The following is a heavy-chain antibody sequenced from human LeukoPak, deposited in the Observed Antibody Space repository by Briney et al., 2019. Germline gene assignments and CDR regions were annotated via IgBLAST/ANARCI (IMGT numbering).Heavy chain of an antibody. J-gene: IGHJ4*02. CDR2: IRYDESNK. CDR1: GFTFSGYG. CDR3: AKDYPNKWELPY. Sequence: GGSLRLSCAASGFTFSGYGMHWVRQAPGKGLEWVAFIRYDESNKYYADSVKGRFTISRDNSKNTLYLQMNSLRAEDTAVYYCAKDYPNKWELPYWGQGTLVTVSS. V-gene: IGHV3-30*02. D-gene: IGHD1-26*01.